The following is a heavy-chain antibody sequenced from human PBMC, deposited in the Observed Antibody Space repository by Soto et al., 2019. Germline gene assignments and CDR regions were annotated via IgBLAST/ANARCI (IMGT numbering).Heavy chain of an antibody. D-gene: IGHD3-3*01. V-gene: IGHV1-69*13. J-gene: IGHJ4*02. CDR3: ARGGSGYTLFNEF. CDR2: IIPVFQTA. CDR1: GGLFSSYP. Sequence: SVKVSCKASGGLFSSYPISWVRQVPGQGLEWMGGIIPVFQTAYSTQRFQCRVTITADESTNTAYIELSSLRSEDTAIYYCARGGSGYTLFNEFGGQGTLFTVSS.